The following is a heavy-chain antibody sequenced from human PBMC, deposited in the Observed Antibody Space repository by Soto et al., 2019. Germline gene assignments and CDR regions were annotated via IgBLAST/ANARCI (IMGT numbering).Heavy chain of an antibody. CDR3: ALVWTAIAPFEQ. CDR2: INADGSTA. J-gene: IGHJ4*02. D-gene: IGHD2-21*02. V-gene: IGHV3-74*01. Sequence: GGSLRLSCAASGFTFNNYWMHWVRQAPGKGLVWVSHINADGSTATYADSVQGRFTISRDNSKSTLYLQMNSLRAEDTAVYYCALVWTAIAPFEQWGQGTLVTVSS. CDR1: GFTFNNYW.